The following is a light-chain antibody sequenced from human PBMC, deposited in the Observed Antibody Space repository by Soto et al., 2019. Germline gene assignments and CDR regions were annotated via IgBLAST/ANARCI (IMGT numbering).Light chain of an antibody. CDR1: QSVRNN. V-gene: IGKV3-15*01. CDR2: ATS. CDR3: QQYGGWPLT. Sequence: EIVVTQSPATLSVSPGERATLSCRASQSVRNNFAWYQQKPGQAPRLLIFATSTRATGVPARFSGSGSGTDFTLTISSLQSEDFAVYYCQQYGGWPLTFGGGAKVEIE. J-gene: IGKJ4*01.